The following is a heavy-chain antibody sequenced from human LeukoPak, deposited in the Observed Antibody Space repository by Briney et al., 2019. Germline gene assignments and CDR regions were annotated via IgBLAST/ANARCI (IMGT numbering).Heavy chain of an antibody. J-gene: IGHJ6*02. CDR2: ISASGVST. V-gene: IGHV3-23*01. CDR1: GFTFSSYA. D-gene: IGHD3-10*01. CDR3: AKVAFGSGVGYYYGMDA. Sequence: GGSLRLSCAASGFTFSSYAMSWVRQAPGKGLEWVSGISASGVSTYYADSVKGRFTISRDNSKSTLYLQVNSLRAEDTALYYCAKVAFGSGVGYYYGMDAWGQGTTVTVSS.